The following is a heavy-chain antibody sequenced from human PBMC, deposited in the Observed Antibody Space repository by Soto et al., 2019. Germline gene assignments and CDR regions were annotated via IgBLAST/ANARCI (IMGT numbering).Heavy chain of an antibody. Sequence: SETLSLTCTVSGGXISSPHDYWGWIRQPPGKGLEWIGSIYYSGSTYYNPSLESRVTVSVDTSKNQFSLRLSSVTAADAAVYYCLGSIGFNSVDYWGQGTLVTVSS. D-gene: IGHD3-22*01. CDR2: IYYSGST. CDR3: LGSIGFNSVDY. J-gene: IGHJ4*02. CDR1: GGXISSPHDY. V-gene: IGHV4-39*01.